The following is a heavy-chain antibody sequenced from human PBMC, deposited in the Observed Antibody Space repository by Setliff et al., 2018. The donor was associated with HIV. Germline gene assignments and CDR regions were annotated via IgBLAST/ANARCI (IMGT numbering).Heavy chain of an antibody. V-gene: IGHV1-46*02. CDR3: ARSEGQWLRPEGALCDY. D-gene: IGHD5-12*01. Sequence: ASVKVSCKTTGGTFNIFSITWVRQAPGQGLEWMGVINPSSGDTLYAQNFQGRVTVTRDTSTSTVYMELSSLRSEDTAVYYCARSEGQWLRPEGALCDYWGQGTLVTVSS. CDR1: GGTFNIFS. J-gene: IGHJ4*02. CDR2: INPSSGDT.